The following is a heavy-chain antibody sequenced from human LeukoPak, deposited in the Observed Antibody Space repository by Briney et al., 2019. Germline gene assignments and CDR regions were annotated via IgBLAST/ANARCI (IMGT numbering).Heavy chain of an antibody. CDR1: GYTFTTYG. CDR3: ARARKATTYYYDSSGHPDF. V-gene: IGHV1-18*01. CDR2: ISPYNGNT. D-gene: IGHD3-22*01. J-gene: IGHJ4*02. Sequence: ASVKVSCKASGYTFTTYGISWVRQAPGQGLEWMGWISPYNGNTNYAQNLQGRVTMTTDTSTSTAYMELRSLRSDDTAVYYCARARKATTYYYDSSGHPDFWGQGTLITVSS.